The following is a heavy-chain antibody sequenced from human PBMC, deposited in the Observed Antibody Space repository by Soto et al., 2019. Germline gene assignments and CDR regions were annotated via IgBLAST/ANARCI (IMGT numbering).Heavy chain of an antibody. Sequence: SLKVSCKSSGGTFSSYAISWVRQAPGQGLEWMGGIIPIFGTANYAQKFQGRVTITADESTSTAYMELSSLRSEDTAVYYCASHPALYYYDSSGRGAWFDPWGQGTLVTVSS. CDR1: GGTFSSYA. V-gene: IGHV1-69*13. J-gene: IGHJ5*02. D-gene: IGHD3-22*01. CDR3: ASHPALYYYDSSGRGAWFDP. CDR2: IIPIFGTA.